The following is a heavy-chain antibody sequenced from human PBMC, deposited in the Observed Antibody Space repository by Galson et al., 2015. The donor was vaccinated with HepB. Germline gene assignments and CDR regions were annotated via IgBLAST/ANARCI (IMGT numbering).Heavy chain of an antibody. D-gene: IGHD3-3*01. CDR2: IKSKTDGGTT. J-gene: IGHJ4*02. CDR3: TRWRGGLDY. Sequence: SLRLSCAAPGFIFSNARMSRIRQAPGKGLEWVGRIKSKTDGGTTDYAAPVKGRFTISRDDSRNTLYLQMNSLKTEDTAVYYCTRWRGGLDYWGQGTLVTVPS. V-gene: IGHV3-15*01. CDR1: GFIFSNAR.